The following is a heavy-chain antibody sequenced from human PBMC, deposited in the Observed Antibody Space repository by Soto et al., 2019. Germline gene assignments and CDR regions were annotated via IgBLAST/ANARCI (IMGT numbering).Heavy chain of an antibody. CDR1: GVTFSSYA. D-gene: IGHD6-13*01. Sequence: SVKVSCKASGVTFSSYAISWVRQAPGQGLEWMGGIIPIFGTANYAQKFQGRVTITADKSTSTAYMELSSLRSEDTAVYYCARGGIAAAGTFYGMDVWGQGTTVTVSS. CDR3: ARGGIAAAGTFYGMDV. V-gene: IGHV1-69*06. CDR2: IIPIFGTA. J-gene: IGHJ6*02.